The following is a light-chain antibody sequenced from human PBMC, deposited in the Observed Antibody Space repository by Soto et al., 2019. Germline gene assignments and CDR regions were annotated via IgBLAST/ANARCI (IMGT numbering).Light chain of an antibody. J-gene: IGKJ1*01. CDR2: GAS. Sequence: EVVLTQSPGTLSLSPGERATLSCRASQSVTSSDLAWYQQKPGQAPRLLIYGASTRATGIPDRFSGSGSGTDFTLTISRLEPEDSAVYYCQQYGSSPTWTFGQGTKVDIK. CDR3: QQYGSSPTWT. V-gene: IGKV3-20*01. CDR1: QSVTSSD.